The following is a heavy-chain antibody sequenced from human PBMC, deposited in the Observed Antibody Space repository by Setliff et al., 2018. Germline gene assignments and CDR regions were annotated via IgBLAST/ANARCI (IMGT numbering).Heavy chain of an antibody. D-gene: IGHD3-16*01. CDR1: GGSITSDY. J-gene: IGHJ4*02. CDR2: MYDSGRT. V-gene: IGHV4-59*01. CDR3: TRGDTSTFWD. Sequence: ETLSLTCSVSGGSITSDYWSWIRQPPGKGLEWIGYMYDSGRTNYNPSLKSRVTISTGTSKNQFSLKLNSVTAADTAVYYCTRGDTSTFWDWGQGTLVTVSS.